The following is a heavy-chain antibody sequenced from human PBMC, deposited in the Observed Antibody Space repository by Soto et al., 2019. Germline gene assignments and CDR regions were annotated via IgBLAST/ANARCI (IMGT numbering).Heavy chain of an antibody. CDR2: IYHSGST. Sequence: SETLSLTCAVSGGSISSSNWWSWVRQPPGKGLEWIGEIYHSGSTNYNPSLKSRVTISVDKSKNQSSLKLSSVTAADTAVYYCARYYYDSSGYQAPSDYWGQGTLVTVSS. CDR3: ARYYYDSSGYQAPSDY. D-gene: IGHD3-22*01. J-gene: IGHJ4*02. CDR1: GGSISSSNW. V-gene: IGHV4-4*02.